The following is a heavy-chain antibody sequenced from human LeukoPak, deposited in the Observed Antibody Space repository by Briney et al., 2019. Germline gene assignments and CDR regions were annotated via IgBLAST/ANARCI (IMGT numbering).Heavy chain of an antibody. CDR3: AREQYGDHRWDY. D-gene: IGHD4-17*01. J-gene: IGHJ4*02. Sequence: QPGGSLRLSCAASGFTFSSYWMSWVRQAPGKGLEWVANITPLGTEKYYVDSVKGRFTISRDNAKNSLYLQMNSLTAEDTAVYYCAREQYGDHRWDYWGQGTLVTVSS. V-gene: IGHV3-7*01. CDR2: ITPLGTEK. CDR1: GFTFSSYW.